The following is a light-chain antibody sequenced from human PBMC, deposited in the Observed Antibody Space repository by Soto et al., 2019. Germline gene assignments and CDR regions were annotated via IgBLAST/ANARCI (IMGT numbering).Light chain of an antibody. Sequence: EIVMTQSPDTLSVSPGETATLSCRASQSIGSDLAWYQQKPGQAPRLILYGATTRATGIPARFGGFGSGTDFTLTISRLEPEDFAVYYCQQYGSSNTFGQGTKLEIK. CDR3: QQYGSSNT. CDR2: GAT. CDR1: QSIGSD. J-gene: IGKJ2*01. V-gene: IGKV3-15*01.